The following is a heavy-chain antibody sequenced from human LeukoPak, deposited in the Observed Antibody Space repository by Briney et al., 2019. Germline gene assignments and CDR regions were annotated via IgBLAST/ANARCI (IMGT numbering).Heavy chain of an antibody. CDR1: GYTFTGYY. D-gene: IGHD3-22*01. CDR2: INPNSGGT. CDR3: ARDKMGYYDGFDY. Sequence: ASVKVSCKASGYTFTGYYMHWVRQAPGQGLEWMGWINPNSGGTNYAQKFQGRVTMTRDTSISTAYMELSRLRSDDTAVYYCARDKMGYYDGFDYWGQGTLVTVSS. V-gene: IGHV1-2*02. J-gene: IGHJ4*02.